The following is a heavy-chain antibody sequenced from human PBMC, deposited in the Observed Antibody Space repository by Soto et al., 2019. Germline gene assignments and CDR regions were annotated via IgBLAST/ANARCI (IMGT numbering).Heavy chain of an antibody. D-gene: IGHD6-6*01. CDR2: ISGYNGDT. V-gene: IGHV1-18*04. J-gene: IGHJ6*02. CDR1: GYTFTSNA. CDR3: ARDKPQQIVGYNYYYGLDV. Sequence: ASVKVSCKASGYTFTSNAISWVRQAPGQGLEWMGWISGYNGDTDYAQKFQGRVTMTTDTSTSTAYMEVRSLRPDDTAVYYCARDKPQQIVGYNYYYGLDVWG.